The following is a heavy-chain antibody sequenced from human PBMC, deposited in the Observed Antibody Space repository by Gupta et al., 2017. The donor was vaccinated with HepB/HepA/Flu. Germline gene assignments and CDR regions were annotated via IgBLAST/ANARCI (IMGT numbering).Heavy chain of an antibody. V-gene: IGHV4-39*01. CDR2: IYYSGST. CDR3: ARLRITMIVVVTIFDY. D-gene: IGHD3-22*01. Sequence: LQLQESGPGLVKPSETLSLTCTVSGGSISRSSSYWGWIRQPPGKGLEWIGSIYYSGSTYYNPSLKSRVTISVDTSKNQFSLKLSSVTAADTAVYYCARLRITMIVVVTIFDYWGQGTLVTVSS. CDR1: GGSISRSSSY. J-gene: IGHJ4*02.